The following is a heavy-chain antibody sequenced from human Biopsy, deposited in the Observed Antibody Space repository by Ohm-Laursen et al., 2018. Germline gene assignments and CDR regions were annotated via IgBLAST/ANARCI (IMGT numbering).Heavy chain of an antibody. CDR1: GRTFSNYS. CDR3: ARAGVGSDGTDSYYYGMDV. J-gene: IGHJ6*02. CDR2: ISPSGATT. V-gene: IGHV1-46*01. Sequence: SEKVSCKAYGRTFSNYSISWVRQAPGEGLGWMWVISPSGATTSFSQKFQGRITMTRDTSTGKVYMDLNSLGSEDTAVYYCARAGVGSDGTDSYYYGMDVWGPGTTVTVSS. D-gene: IGHD5-24*01.